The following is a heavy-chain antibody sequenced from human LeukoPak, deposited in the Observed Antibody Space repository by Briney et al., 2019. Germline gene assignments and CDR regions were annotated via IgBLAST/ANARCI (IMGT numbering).Heavy chain of an antibody. J-gene: IGHJ4*02. CDR2: IYYSGSI. CDR3: ARGTSSSWYFPYYFDY. V-gene: IGHV4-59*01. Sequence: SETLSLTCTVSGGSISSYYWSWIRQPPGKGLEWIGYIYYSGSINYNPSLKSRVTISVDTSKNQFSLKLSSVTAADTAVYYCARGTSSSWYFPYYFDYWGQGTLVTVSS. D-gene: IGHD6-13*01. CDR1: GGSISSYY.